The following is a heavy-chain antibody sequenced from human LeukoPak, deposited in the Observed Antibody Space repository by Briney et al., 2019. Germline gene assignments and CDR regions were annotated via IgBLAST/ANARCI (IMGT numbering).Heavy chain of an antibody. CDR1: GGSISSSNW. J-gene: IGHJ4*01. D-gene: IGHD6-13*01. CDR3: ASDKGYSNNYFDY. Sequence: SGTLSLTCAVSGGSISSSNWWSWVRQPPGKGLEWIGEIYYSGSTYYNSSLKSRVTISVDTSRNQFSLKLSSVTAADTALYYCASDKGYSNNYFDYWGQGTLVTVSS. V-gene: IGHV4-4*02. CDR2: IYYSGST.